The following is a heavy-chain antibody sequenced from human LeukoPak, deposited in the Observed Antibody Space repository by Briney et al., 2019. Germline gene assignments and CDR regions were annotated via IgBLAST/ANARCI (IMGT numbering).Heavy chain of an antibody. D-gene: IGHD6-13*01. CDR1: GDSIWRYY. Sequence: SETLSLTCTVSGDSIWRYYWSWIRRPPGKGLEWIGYLYYSGSTNYNPSLKSRVTISADTSKNQFSLKLSSVTAADTAVYYCARSISAVSSSWYLVRRESTNWFDPWGQGTLVTVSS. J-gene: IGHJ5*02. CDR3: ARSISAVSSSWYLVRRESTNWFDP. V-gene: IGHV4-59*01. CDR2: LYYSGST.